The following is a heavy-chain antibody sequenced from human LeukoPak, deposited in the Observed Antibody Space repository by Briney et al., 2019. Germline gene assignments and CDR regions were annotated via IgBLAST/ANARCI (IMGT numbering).Heavy chain of an antibody. V-gene: IGHV3-15*01. CDR2: IKSKTDGGTT. J-gene: IGHJ4*02. CDR1: GFTFSNAW. CDR3: TTGLPLVYSGGYSAWYYFDY. D-gene: IGHD1-26*01. Sequence: GGSLRLSCAASGFTFSNAWMSWVRQAPGKGLEWVGRIKSKTDGGTTDYAAPVKVRFTISRGDSKNTLYLLMNSLKTEDTAAYYCTTGLPLVYSGGYSAWYYFDYWGQGTLVTVSS.